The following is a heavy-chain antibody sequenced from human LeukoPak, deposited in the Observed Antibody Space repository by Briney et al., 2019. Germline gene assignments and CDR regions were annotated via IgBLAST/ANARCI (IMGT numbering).Heavy chain of an antibody. CDR2: IKTDGRQI. Sequence: GGSLRLSCVGSGFTFSSYWMTWVRQAPGKGLEWVANIKTDGRQIYYVDSVKGRFTISRDNAKNSLYLQMNSLRVEDTAVYYCARDLNWETYWGQGTLVSVSS. J-gene: IGHJ4*02. V-gene: IGHV3-7*01. CDR1: GFTFSSYW. D-gene: IGHD7-27*01. CDR3: ARDLNWETY.